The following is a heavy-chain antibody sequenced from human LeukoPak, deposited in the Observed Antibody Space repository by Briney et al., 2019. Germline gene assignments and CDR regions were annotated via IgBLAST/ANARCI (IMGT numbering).Heavy chain of an antibody. D-gene: IGHD2-15*01. Sequence: AGGSLRLSCAASGFTFNNYAMSWFRQAPGKGLEWVSGISGSGGSRHYADSVKGRFTISRDNSKNTLDLQMNSLRAEDTAVYYCAKGKGIVFDYWGQGTLVTVSS. V-gene: IGHV3-23*01. CDR2: ISGSGGSR. CDR1: GFTFNNYA. CDR3: AKGKGIVFDY. J-gene: IGHJ4*02.